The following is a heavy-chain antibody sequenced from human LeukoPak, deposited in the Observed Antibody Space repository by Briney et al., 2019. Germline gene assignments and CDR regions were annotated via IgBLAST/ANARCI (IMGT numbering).Heavy chain of an antibody. CDR2: IYYSGST. CDR3: ARSPYYDFWSGYSTRYYFDY. CDR1: GGSISNYY. V-gene: IGHV4-59*01. J-gene: IGHJ4*02. Sequence: SETLSLTCTVSGGSISNYYWNWIRQPPGKGLEWIGYIYYSGSTNYNPSLKSRVTISVDTSKNQFSLKLSSVTAADTAVYYCARSPYYDFWSGYSTRYYFDYWGQGTLVTVSS. D-gene: IGHD3-3*01.